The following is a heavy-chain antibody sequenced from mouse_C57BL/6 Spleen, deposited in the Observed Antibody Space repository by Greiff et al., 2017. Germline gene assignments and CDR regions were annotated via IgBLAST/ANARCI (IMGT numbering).Heavy chain of an antibody. J-gene: IGHJ2*01. CDR3: VREYWGVRGFDY. V-gene: IGHV10-3*01. Sequence: EVQGVESGGGLVQPKGSLKLSCAASGFTFNTYAMHWVRQAPGKGLEWVARIRSKSSNSATYYADSVKDRFTISRDDSQSMLYLQMNNLKTEDTAMDYCVREYWGVRGFDYWGQGTTLTVSS. D-gene: IGHD4-1*01. CDR1: GFTFNTYA. CDR2: IRSKSSNSAT.